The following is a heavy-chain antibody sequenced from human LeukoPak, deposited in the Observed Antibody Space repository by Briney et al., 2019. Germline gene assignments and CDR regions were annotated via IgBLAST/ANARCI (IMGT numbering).Heavy chain of an antibody. CDR1: GGSFSGYY. D-gene: IGHD2-21*01. J-gene: IGHJ6*03. CDR3: ARGRIASGAYYYYMDV. Sequence: PSETLSLTCAVYGGSFSGYYWSWIRQPPGKGLERIGEINHSGSTIYNPSFKSRVTISVDTSKNQVSLKLSSVTAADTAVYYCARGRIASGAYYYYMDVWGKGTTVTVSS. CDR2: INHSGST. V-gene: IGHV4-34*01.